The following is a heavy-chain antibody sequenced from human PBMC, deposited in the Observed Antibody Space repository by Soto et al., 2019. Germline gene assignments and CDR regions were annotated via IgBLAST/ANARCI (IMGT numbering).Heavy chain of an antibody. J-gene: IGHJ4*02. V-gene: IGHV3-48*02. CDR1: GFSFNSHY. D-gene: IGHD2-21*02. Sequence: EEQLVESGGGLVQPGGSLRLSCAASGFSFNSHYMTWVRQPPGKGLEWVSSINRDSSIIYYADSVRGRFTISRDNAQNSLYLQMNSLSDDDPAVYFCLNGDYYVGQGTLVTVSS. CDR2: INRDSSII. CDR3: LNGDYY.